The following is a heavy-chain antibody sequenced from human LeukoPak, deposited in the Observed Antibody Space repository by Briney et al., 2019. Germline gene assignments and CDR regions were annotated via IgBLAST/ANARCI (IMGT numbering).Heavy chain of an antibody. V-gene: IGHV3-7*05. J-gene: IGHJ4*02. D-gene: IGHD3-10*01. Sequence: PGGSLRLSCAASAFTFSSYWMSWVRQAPGKGLEWVANINQDGRQKNYVDSVRGRFTISRDNAKNSLYLQVNGLRAEDTAVYYCARDPDLRRGFDGEGYWGQGTLVTVSS. CDR3: ARDPDLRRGFDGEGY. CDR1: AFTFSSYW. CDR2: INQDGRQK.